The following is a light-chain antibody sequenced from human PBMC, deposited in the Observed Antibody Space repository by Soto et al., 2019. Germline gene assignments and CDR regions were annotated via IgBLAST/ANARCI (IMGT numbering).Light chain of an antibody. CDR2: EVS. CDR1: SSDVGGYNY. V-gene: IGLV2-14*01. J-gene: IGLJ2*01. Sequence: QSVLTQPASVSGSPGQSITISCTGTSSDVGGYNYVSWYQQHPGKAPKLMIFEVSNRPSGVSNRFSGSKSGNTASLTISGLQAEDEADYYFSSYTGSSTVFGGGTKLTVL. CDR3: SSYTGSSTV.